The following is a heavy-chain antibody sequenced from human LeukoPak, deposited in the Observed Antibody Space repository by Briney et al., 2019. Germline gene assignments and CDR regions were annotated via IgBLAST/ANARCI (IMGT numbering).Heavy chain of an antibody. Sequence: PGGSLRLSCAASGFTFSSYGMHWVRQAPGKGLEWVSAISGSGGSTYYADSVKGRFTISRDNSKNTLYLKMNSLRAEDTAVYYCAKDGAYGSGGGLEYYFDYWAHGTLVTVSS. CDR3: AKDGAYGSGGGLEYYFDY. D-gene: IGHD3-10*01. V-gene: IGHV3-23*01. J-gene: IGHJ4*01. CDR2: ISGSGGST. CDR1: GFTFSSYG.